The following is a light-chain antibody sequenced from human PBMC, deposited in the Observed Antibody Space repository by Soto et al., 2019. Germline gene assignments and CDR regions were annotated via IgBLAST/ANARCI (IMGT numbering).Light chain of an antibody. CDR2: DND. J-gene: IGLJ2*01. V-gene: IGLV1-51*01. Sequence: QSVLTQPPSVSAAPGQKVTISCSGSNSNIGSNSVSWYQQLPGTAPKLLIYDNDKRPSEIPDRFSGSRFGTSATLGIAGLQTGDEADYYCGTWDSSLDAGVFGGGTQLTVL. CDR1: NSNIGSNS. CDR3: GTWDSSLDAGV.